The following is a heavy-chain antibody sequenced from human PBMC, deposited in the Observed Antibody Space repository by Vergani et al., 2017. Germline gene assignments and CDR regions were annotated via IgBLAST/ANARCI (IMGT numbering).Heavy chain of an antibody. J-gene: IGHJ4*02. D-gene: IGHD3-3*01. CDR2: IYTSGST. V-gene: IGHV4-61*02. CDR1: GGPISSGSYY. CDR3: ARGGGGSGYYDY. Sequence: QVQLQESGPGLVKPSQTLSLTCTVSGGPISSGSYYWSWIRQPAGKGLEWIGRIYTSGSTNYNPSLKSRVTISVDTSKNQFSLKLSSVTAADTAVYYCARGGGGSGYYDYWGQGTLVTVSS.